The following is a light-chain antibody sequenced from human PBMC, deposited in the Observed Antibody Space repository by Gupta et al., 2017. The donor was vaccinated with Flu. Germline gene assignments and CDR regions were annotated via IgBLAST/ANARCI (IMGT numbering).Light chain of an antibody. Sequence: QTARITCGGNKIGSKSVHWYQQKPGQAPVLVVYDDSDRPSGIPERFSGSNSGNTATLTISRVEAGDGADYYCQVWDNSPDYHVLFGGGTKLTVL. J-gene: IGLJ2*01. CDR1: KIGSKS. V-gene: IGLV3-21*02. CDR3: QVWDNSPDYHVL. CDR2: DDS.